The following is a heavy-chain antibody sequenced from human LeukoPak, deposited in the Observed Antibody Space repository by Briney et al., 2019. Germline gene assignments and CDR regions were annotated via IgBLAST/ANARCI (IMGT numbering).Heavy chain of an antibody. V-gene: IGHV4-59*01. J-gene: IGHJ4*02. Sequence: SETLSLTCIVSGGSLTSYYWSWVRQPPGKGLEWVGYIYYSGSTNYNPSLKSRVTISVDTSKNQFSLKLSSVTAADTAVYYCARASTVVAYFDYWGQGTLVTVSS. CDR2: IYYSGST. CDR3: ARASTVVAYFDY. CDR1: GGSLTSYY. D-gene: IGHD4-23*01.